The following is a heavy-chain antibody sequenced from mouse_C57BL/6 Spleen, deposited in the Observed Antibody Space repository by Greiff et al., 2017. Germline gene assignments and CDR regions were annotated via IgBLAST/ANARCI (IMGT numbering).Heavy chain of an antibody. CDR2: ISDGGSYT. CDR3: ARENYGSSYAFAY. CDR1: GFTFSSYA. Sequence: EVQVVESGGGLVKPGGSLKLSCAASGFTFSSYAMSWVRQTPEKRLEWVATISDGGSYTYYPDNVKGRFTISRDNAKNNLYLQMSHLKSEDTAMYYCARENYGSSYAFAYWGQGTLVTVSA. V-gene: IGHV5-4*01. J-gene: IGHJ3*01. D-gene: IGHD1-1*01.